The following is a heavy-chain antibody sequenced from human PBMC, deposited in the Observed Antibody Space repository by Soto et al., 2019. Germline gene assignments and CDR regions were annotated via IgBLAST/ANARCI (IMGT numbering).Heavy chain of an antibody. CDR1: GYTFTSYY. V-gene: IGHV1-46*01. CDR2: INPSGGST. Sequence: GASVKVSCKASGYTFTSYYMHWVRQAPGQGLEWMGIINPSGGSTSYAQKFQGRVTMTRDTSTSTVYMELSSLRSEDTAVYYCAREIGSRYSSGWHGMDVWGQGTTVTVSS. D-gene: IGHD6-19*01. J-gene: IGHJ6*02. CDR3: AREIGSRYSSGWHGMDV.